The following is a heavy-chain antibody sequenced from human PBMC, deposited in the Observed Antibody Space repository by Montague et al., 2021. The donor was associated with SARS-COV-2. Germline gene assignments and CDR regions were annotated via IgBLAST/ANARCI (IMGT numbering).Heavy chain of an antibody. V-gene: IGHV4-4*02. CDR2: IYHSGST. CDR1: GASINSTNW. CDR3: AIYTAHDALDI. J-gene: IGHJ3*02. Sequence: SETLSLTCDVSGASINSTNWWSRVRQPPGKGLEWIGEIYHSGSTYYNPSLKMRIFMSVDEPKNQFSLRLTSVTAADTAIYYCAIYTAHDALDIWGQGTLVTVSS. D-gene: IGHD2-21*02.